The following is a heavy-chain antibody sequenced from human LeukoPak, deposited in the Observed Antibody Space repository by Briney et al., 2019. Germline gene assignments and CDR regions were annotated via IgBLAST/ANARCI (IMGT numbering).Heavy chain of an antibody. D-gene: IGHD6-19*01. V-gene: IGHV3-23*01. CDR1: GFRFSRYW. Sequence: GGSLRLSCAASGFRFSRYWMSWVRQAPGKGLEWVSSIDYDGGSGHYADSVKGRFTISRDNSNNTLFLHLNSLRGEDTAVYYCTRNSGWYGLSWGQGTLVTVSS. CDR3: TRNSGWYGLS. J-gene: IGHJ1*01. CDR2: IDYDGGSG.